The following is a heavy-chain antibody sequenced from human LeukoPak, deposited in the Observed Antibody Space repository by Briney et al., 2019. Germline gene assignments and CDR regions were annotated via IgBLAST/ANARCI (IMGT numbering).Heavy chain of an antibody. V-gene: IGHV4-34*01. J-gene: IGHJ6*03. D-gene: IGHD2-21*02. CDR2: INHRGSI. CDR1: GGSFSGYY. Sequence: KPSETLSLTCAVYGGSFSGYYWSWIRQAPGKGLEGIGEINHRGSINYNPSLKSRVTISVDTSKNQFALKLISVTAADTAVYYCARELNGGDYYYYYYMDVWGKGTTVTISS. CDR3: ARELNGGDYYYYYYMDV.